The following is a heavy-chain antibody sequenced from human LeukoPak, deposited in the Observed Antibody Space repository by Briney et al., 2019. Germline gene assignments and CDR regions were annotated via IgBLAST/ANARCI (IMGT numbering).Heavy chain of an antibody. CDR3: ARAGYSYGYSAFDI. CDR2: ISSSSSYI. CDR1: GFTFSSYS. Sequence: GGSLRLSCAASGFTFSSYSMNWVRQAPGKGLEWVSSISSSSSYIYYADSVKGRFTISRDNAKNSLCLQMNSLRAEDTAVYYCARAGYSYGYSAFDIWGQGTMVTVSS. D-gene: IGHD5-18*01. J-gene: IGHJ3*02. V-gene: IGHV3-21*01.